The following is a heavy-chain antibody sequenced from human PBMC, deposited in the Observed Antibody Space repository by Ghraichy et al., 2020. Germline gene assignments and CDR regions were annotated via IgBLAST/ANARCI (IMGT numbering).Heavy chain of an antibody. CDR3: ARAPYDDDGFYDDGFDV. CDR1: GGSISSGSFS. Sequence: SETLSLTCAVSGGSISSGSFSWSWIRQPPGKGLEWIGYIYHSGTTYYNPSLKSRVTNSLDDSKNQFSLKLSSVTAADTAVYYCARAPYDDDGFYDDGFDVWGQGIMFTVSS. J-gene: IGHJ3*01. V-gene: IGHV4-30-2*01. D-gene: IGHD3-22*01. CDR2: IYHSGTT.